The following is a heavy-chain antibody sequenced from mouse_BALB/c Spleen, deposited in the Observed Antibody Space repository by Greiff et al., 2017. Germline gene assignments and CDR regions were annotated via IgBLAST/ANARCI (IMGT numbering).Heavy chain of an antibody. V-gene: IGHV5-12-2*01. CDR3: ARQGDYDHFDV. CDR2: ISNGGGST. Sequence: EVQLVQSGGGLVQPGGSLKLSCAASGFTISSYTMSWVRQTPEKRLEWVAYISNGGGSTYYPATVKGRFTISRDNSTNTLYLQMSSLKSEDTDMYYCARQGDYDHFDVWGAGTTVTVSS. D-gene: IGHD2-4*01. J-gene: IGHJ1*01. CDR1: GFTISSYT.